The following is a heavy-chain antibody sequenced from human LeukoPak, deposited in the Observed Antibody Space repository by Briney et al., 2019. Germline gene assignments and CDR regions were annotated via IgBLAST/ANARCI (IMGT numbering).Heavy chain of an antibody. Sequence: KPSETLSLTCAVYGGSFSGYYWSWIRQPPGKGLEWIGEINHSGSTNYNPSLKSRVTISVDTSKNQFSLKLSSVTAADTAVYYCARGGRRGSYDYWGQGTLVTVSS. D-gene: IGHD1-26*01. CDR3: ARGGRRGSYDY. CDR1: GGSFSGYY. J-gene: IGHJ4*02. V-gene: IGHV4-34*01. CDR2: INHSGST.